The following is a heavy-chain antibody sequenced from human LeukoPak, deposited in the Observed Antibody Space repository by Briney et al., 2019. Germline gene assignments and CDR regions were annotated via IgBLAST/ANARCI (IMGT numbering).Heavy chain of an antibody. CDR3: ASYYASGVSAYNYSGMAV. J-gene: IGHJ6*04. V-gene: IGHV4-38-2*01. D-gene: IGHD3-10*01. CDR2: MSHNTGT. Sequence: SETLSLTCAVSSHSISTGYYLGWIPQPPGKGLEWIGSMSHNTGTYYNPSLKIRITISMDTSKNQISLRLTSVTAADTALYYCASYYASGVSAYNYSGMAVWGKGNTVTVSS. CDR1: SHSISTGYY.